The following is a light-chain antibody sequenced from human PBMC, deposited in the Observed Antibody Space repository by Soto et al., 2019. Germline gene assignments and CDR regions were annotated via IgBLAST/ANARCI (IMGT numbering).Light chain of an antibody. CDR1: QGISSY. V-gene: IGKV1-39*01. J-gene: IGKJ1*01. Sequence: DIQLTQSPSFLSASVGDRVTITCRASQGISSYLNWYQQKPGKAPKLLIYAASSLQSGVPSRFSGSGSGTDFTLTISSLQPEDFATYYCQQSYSTPPTLGQGTKVDIK. CDR3: QQSYSTPPT. CDR2: AAS.